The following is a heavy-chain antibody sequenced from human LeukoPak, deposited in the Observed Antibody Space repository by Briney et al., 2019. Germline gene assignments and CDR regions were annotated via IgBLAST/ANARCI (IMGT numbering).Heavy chain of an antibody. D-gene: IGHD2-2*01. CDR1: GFTFDDYG. CDR2: ISGSGGST. CDR3: AKAMGGVVPAAKYLYGMDV. Sequence: PGGSLRLSCAASGFTFDDYGMSWVRQAPGKGLEWVSAISGSGGSTYYADSVKGRFTISRDNSKNTLYLQMNSLRAEDTAVYYCAKAMGGVVPAAKYLYGMDVWGQGTTVTVSS. V-gene: IGHV3-23*01. J-gene: IGHJ6*02.